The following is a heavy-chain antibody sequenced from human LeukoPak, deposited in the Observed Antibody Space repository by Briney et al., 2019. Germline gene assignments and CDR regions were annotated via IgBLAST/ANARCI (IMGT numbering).Heavy chain of an antibody. J-gene: IGHJ5*02. CDR3: AEVSDGGNHP. CDR2: ISASGGNT. Sequence: GGSLRLSCAASGFTFRNYAVSWVRQAPGKGPEWVSSISASGGNTHYADSVKGRFTISRDNSKNTLYLQMTSLRAEDTAVYYCAEVSDGGNHPWGQGTLVTVSS. V-gene: IGHV3-23*01. CDR1: GFTFRNYA. D-gene: IGHD4-23*01.